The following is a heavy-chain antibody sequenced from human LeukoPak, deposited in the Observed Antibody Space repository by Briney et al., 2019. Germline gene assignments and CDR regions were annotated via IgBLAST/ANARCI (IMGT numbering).Heavy chain of an antibody. CDR2: ISGSGGST. D-gene: IGHD3-22*01. CDR3: AKALFYDSSGYYGY. J-gene: IGHJ4*02. Sequence: GGSLRLSCAASGFTFSSYAMSWVRQAPGKGLEWVSAISGSGGSTYYADSVKGRFTISRDNSKNTLYLQMNSLRAEDTAVYYCAKALFYDSSGYYGYWGQRTLVTVSS. CDR1: GFTFSSYA. V-gene: IGHV3-23*01.